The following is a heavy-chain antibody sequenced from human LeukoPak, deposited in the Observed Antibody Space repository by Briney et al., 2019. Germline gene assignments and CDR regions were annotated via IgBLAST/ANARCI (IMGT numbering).Heavy chain of an antibody. V-gene: IGHV4-61*01. D-gene: IGHD3-10*01. Sequence: SESLSLTCTVSGGSVSSGSYYWSWIRQPPGKGLEWIGYIYYGGSTNYNPSLKTRVTISVDTSKNQFSLKLSSVTAADTAVYYCARGLWFGGFDPWGQGTLVTLSS. CDR2: IYYGGST. CDR3: ARGLWFGGFDP. J-gene: IGHJ5*02. CDR1: GGSVSSGSYY.